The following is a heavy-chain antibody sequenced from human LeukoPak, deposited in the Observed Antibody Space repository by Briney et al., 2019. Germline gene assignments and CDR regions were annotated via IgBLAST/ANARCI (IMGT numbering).Heavy chain of an antibody. D-gene: IGHD3-3*01. Sequence: PGGSLRLSCAASGFIFSSYSMNRVRQAPGKGLEWVSSISSSSTYIYYADSVKGRFTISRDNAKNSLYLQMNSLRAEDTAVYYCARERSTGFWSGYDAFDIWGQGTMVTVSS. J-gene: IGHJ3*02. CDR3: ARERSTGFWSGYDAFDI. V-gene: IGHV3-21*01. CDR1: GFIFSSYS. CDR2: ISSSSTYI.